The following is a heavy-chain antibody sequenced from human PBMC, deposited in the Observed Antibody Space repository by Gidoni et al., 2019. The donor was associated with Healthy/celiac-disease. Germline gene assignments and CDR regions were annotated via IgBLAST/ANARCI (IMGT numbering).Heavy chain of an antibody. J-gene: IGHJ4*02. D-gene: IGHD3-3*01. CDR3: ANLGPKYYDFWSGDDY. CDR2: SSGSGGST. Sequence: EVQLLESGGGLVQPGGSLRLYCAAPGSTFSSNAMSWVRQAPGKGLEWVSASSGSGGSTYYADSVEGRFTISRDNSKNTLYLQMNSLRAEDTAVYYCANLGPKYYDFWSGDDYWGQGTLVTVSS. V-gene: IGHV3-23*01. CDR1: GSTFSSNA.